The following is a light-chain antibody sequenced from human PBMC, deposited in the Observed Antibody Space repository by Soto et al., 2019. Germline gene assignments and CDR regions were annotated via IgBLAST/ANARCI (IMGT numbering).Light chain of an antibody. V-gene: IGKV1-27*01. CDR2: AAS. Sequence: DIQLTQSPSFLSASVGDRVTITCRASQGISSYLAWYQRKPGKAPKLLIYAASTLQSGVPSRFSGSGSGTDFTLTISSLQSEDFAVYFCQQYNNWPPITFGQGTRLEIK. J-gene: IGKJ5*01. CDR1: QGISSY. CDR3: QQYNNWPPIT.